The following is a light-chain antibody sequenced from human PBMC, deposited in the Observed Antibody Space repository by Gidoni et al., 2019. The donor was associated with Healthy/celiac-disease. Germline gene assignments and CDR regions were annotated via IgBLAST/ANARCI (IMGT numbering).Light chain of an antibody. CDR2: KAS. J-gene: IGKJ1*01. CDR1: QSISSW. CDR3: QQYNSYWQT. V-gene: IGKV1-5*03. Sequence: DIQMTQSPSTLSASVGDRVTITCRASQSISSWLAWYQQKPGKAPKLLIYKASSLESGVPSRFSGSGSGTEFTLTISSLQPDDFATYYCQQYNSYWQTFXXXTKVEIK.